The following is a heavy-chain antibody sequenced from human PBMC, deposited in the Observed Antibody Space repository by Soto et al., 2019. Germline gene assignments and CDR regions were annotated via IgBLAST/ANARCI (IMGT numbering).Heavy chain of an antibody. J-gene: IGHJ6*03. V-gene: IGHV1-69*02. CDR2: IIPILGIA. CDR3: AGPFEKYCSSTSCYRDYSMDV. Sequence: SVKVSCKASGGTFSSYTTSWVRQAPGQGLEWMGRIIPILGIANYAQKFQGRVTIAADKSTSTAYMELSSLRSEDTAVYYCAGPFEKYCSSTSCYRDYSMDVWGKGTTVTVPS. CDR1: GGTFSSYT. D-gene: IGHD2-2*01.